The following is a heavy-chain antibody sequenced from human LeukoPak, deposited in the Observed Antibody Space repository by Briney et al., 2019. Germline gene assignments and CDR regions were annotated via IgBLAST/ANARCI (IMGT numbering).Heavy chain of an antibody. CDR2: INPNSGGT. Sequence: ASVKVSCKASGYTFTGYYMHWVRQAPGQGLEWMGWINPNSGGTNYAQKFQGRVTMTRDTSISTAYMELSRLRSDDTAVYYCARDYDFWSGYYTRGYYYYYMDVWGKGTTVTVSS. D-gene: IGHD3-3*01. V-gene: IGHV1-2*02. J-gene: IGHJ6*03. CDR1: GYTFTGYY. CDR3: ARDYDFWSGYYTRGYYYYYMDV.